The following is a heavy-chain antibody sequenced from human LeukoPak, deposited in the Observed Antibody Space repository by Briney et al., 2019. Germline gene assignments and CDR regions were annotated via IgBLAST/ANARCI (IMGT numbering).Heavy chain of an antibody. CDR1: GGSISSSSYY. V-gene: IGHV4-39*01. J-gene: IGHJ4*02. CDR3: ARLRLTTGEVCDY. Sequence: PSETLSLTCTVSGGSISSSSYYWGWIRQPPGKGLEWIGSIYYSGSTYYNPSLKSRVTISVDTSKNQFSLKLSSVTAADTAVYYCARLRLTTGEVCDYWGQGTLVTVSS. CDR2: IYYSGST. D-gene: IGHD7-27*01.